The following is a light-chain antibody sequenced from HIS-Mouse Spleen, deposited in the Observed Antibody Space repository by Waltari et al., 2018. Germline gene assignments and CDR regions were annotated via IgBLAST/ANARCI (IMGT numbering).Light chain of an antibody. J-gene: IGLJ1*01. Sequence: QSALTQPASVSGSPGQSITISCTGTSSYVGGYNYVSWYQHNPGKAPKLMIYDVSNRPSGVSNRFSGSKSGNTASLTISGLQAEDEADYYCSSYTSSSTYVFGTGTKVTVL. CDR2: DVS. CDR1: SSYVGGYNY. CDR3: SSYTSSSTYV. V-gene: IGLV2-14*03.